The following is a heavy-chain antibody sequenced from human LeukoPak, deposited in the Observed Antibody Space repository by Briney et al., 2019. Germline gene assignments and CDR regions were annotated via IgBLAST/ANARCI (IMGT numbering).Heavy chain of an antibody. CDR2: INPNSGGT. Sequence: ASVKVCCKAYGCTFNGYYMHWLRQVTGYGLEWMGWINPNSGGTNYAQKFQGWVTMTRDTSISTAYMELSRLRSDDTAVYYCARGRTTDWFDPWGQGTLVTVSS. V-gene: IGHV1-2*04. CDR1: GCTFNGYY. CDR3: ARGRTTDWFDP. J-gene: IGHJ5*02. D-gene: IGHD1-1*01.